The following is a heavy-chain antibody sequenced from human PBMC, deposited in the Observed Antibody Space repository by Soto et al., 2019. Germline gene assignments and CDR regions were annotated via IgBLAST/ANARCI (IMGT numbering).Heavy chain of an antibody. D-gene: IGHD5-12*01. Sequence: QITLKESGPTLVKPTQTLTLTCTVSGFSLTANGVAVGWIRQPPGKALEWLVLIYWDDDRRYSPSLEARLTIKKDTARNQLVLTMTNMDPVATGTDWCAQQTPTGYRLFDYGGRGTLVTVAS. J-gene: IGHJ4*02. CDR3: AQQTPTGYRLFDY. CDR1: GFSLTANGVA. CDR2: IYWDDDR. V-gene: IGHV2-5*02.